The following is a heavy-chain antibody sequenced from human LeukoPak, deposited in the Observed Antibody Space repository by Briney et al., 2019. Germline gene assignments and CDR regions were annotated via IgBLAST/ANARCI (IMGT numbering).Heavy chain of an antibody. CDR3: ARDSSGYLAHFDY. J-gene: IGHJ4*02. CDR2: IWYDGSNK. CDR1: GFTFSSYG. Sequence: GGSLRLSCAASGFTFSSYGMHWVRQAPGKGLEWVAVIWYDGSNKYYADSVKGRFTISRDNSKNTLYLQMNSLRAEDTAVYYCARDSSGYLAHFDYWGQGTLVTASS. V-gene: IGHV3-33*01. D-gene: IGHD3-22*01.